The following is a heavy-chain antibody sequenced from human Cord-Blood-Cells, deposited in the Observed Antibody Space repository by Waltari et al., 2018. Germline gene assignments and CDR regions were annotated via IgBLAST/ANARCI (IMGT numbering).Heavy chain of an antibody. J-gene: IGHJ6*03. CDR2: IYYSGSN. D-gene: IGHD3-10*01. Sequence: QLQLQESGPGLVKSSETLSLTCTVSGGSISSSSYYWGWLRQPPGKGLEWIGSIYYSGSNYYNPHLKCRLTISVDTSKNQFSLKLSSVTAADTAVYYCARGSDKGSAAYYYYYYYMDVWGKGTTVTVSS. CDR3: ARGSDKGSAAYYYYYYYMDV. V-gene: IGHV4-39*01. CDR1: GGSISSSSYY.